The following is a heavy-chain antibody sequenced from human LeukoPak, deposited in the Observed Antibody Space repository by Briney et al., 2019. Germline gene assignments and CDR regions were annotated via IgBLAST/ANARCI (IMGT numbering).Heavy chain of an antibody. Sequence: ASVKVSCKVSGYTLTELSMHWVRQAPGKGLEWMGGFDPEDGETIYAQKFQGRVTMTEDTSTDTAYMELSGLRSEDTAVYYCATVSREASGSYYPYYYYYYMDVWGKGTTVTVSS. D-gene: IGHD1-26*01. V-gene: IGHV1-24*01. J-gene: IGHJ6*03. CDR1: GYTLTELS. CDR2: FDPEDGET. CDR3: ATVSREASGSYYPYYYYYYMDV.